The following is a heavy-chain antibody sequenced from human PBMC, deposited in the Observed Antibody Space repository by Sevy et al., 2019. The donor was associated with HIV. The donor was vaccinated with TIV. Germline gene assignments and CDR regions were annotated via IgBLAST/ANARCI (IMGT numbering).Heavy chain of an antibody. CDR1: GFPFSSYG. Sequence: GGSLRLSCAASGFPFSSYGMNWVRQAPGKGLEWVSYISDISSAIYYADSVKGRFTISRDNAKKSLYLQMNSLRAEDTAVYYCARGLAALPGYYYGIDVWGQGTTVTVSS. CDR3: ARGLAALPGYYYGIDV. V-gene: IGHV3-48*01. CDR2: ISDISSAI. J-gene: IGHJ6*02. D-gene: IGHD6-6*01.